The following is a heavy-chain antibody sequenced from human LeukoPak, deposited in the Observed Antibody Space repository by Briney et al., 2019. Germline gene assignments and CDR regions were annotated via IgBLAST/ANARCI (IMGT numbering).Heavy chain of an antibody. D-gene: IGHD3-22*01. CDR2: ISSNSNYI. J-gene: IGHJ4*02. CDR3: ARDSSDFDY. Sequence: GGSLRLSCAASGFTFSTYSMNCVRQAPGKGREWVSSISSNSNYIYYADSMRGRFTISSDNAKNSLFLQMNSLRAEDTAVYYRARDSSDFDYWGQGTLVTVSS. CDR1: GFTFSTYS. V-gene: IGHV3-21*01.